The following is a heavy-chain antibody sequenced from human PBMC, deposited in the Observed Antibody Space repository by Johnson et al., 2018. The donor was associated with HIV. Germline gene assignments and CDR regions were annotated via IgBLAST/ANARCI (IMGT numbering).Heavy chain of an antibody. Sequence: VQLVESGGALVQPGGSLRLSCVASGFTFSNAWMTWVRQAPGKGLEWVSVIYSGGSTDYADSLKGRFTISRDNSKNTLYLQMNSLRAEDTAVYHCAKGPLTVTRAFDIWGQGTMVTVSS. D-gene: IGHD4-17*01. V-gene: IGHV3-66*02. CDR3: AKGPLTVTRAFDI. J-gene: IGHJ3*02. CDR2: IYSGGST. CDR1: GFTFSNAW.